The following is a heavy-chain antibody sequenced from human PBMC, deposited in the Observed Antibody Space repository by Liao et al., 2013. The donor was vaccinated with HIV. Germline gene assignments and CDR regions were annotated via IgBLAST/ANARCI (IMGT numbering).Heavy chain of an antibody. V-gene: IGHV4-4*07. CDR2: ISASGTT. CDR3: ARRLQFTEWYFDL. CDR1: GDSISGNY. Sequence: QVRLQESGPGLVKPSETLSLNCIVSGDSISGNYWSWIRQSAGKELEWIGRISASGTTSYNPSLKSRVVMSIDTSKNQFSLQLTSVTASDTAVYYCARRLQFTEWYFDLWGRGTLVTVSS. D-gene: IGHD2-21*02. J-gene: IGHJ2*01.